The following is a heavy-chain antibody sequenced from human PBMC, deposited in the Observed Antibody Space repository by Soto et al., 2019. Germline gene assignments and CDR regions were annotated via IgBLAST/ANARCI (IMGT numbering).Heavy chain of an antibody. CDR2: INHSGST. Sequence: SGTLSLTCAVYGGSFSGYYWSWIRQPPGKGLEWIGEINHSGSTNYNPSLKSRVTISVDTAKNQFSLKLSSVTAADTAVYYCQRWKPVDWLLRDYYYSGMDVWGQGTTVT. CDR1: GGSFSGYY. J-gene: IGHJ6*02. D-gene: IGHD3-9*01. V-gene: IGHV4-34*01. CDR3: QRWKPVDWLLRDYYYSGMDV.